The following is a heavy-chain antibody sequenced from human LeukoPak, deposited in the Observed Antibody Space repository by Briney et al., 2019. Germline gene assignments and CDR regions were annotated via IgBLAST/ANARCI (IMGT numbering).Heavy chain of an antibody. CDR1: GFTFSNFW. CDR3: AGDQGWLVRY. D-gene: IGHD6-19*01. Sequence: GGSLRLSCAASGFTFSNFWMNWVRQAPGKGLEWVANIKQDGSEKYYVDSVKGRFTISRDNTKNSLYLQLNSLRGEDTAVYFCAGDQGWLVRYWGQGTLVTVSS. CDR2: IKQDGSEK. J-gene: IGHJ4*02. V-gene: IGHV3-7*01.